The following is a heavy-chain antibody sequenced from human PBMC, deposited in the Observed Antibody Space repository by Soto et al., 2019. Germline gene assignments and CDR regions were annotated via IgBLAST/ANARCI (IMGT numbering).Heavy chain of an antibody. D-gene: IGHD2-15*01. CDR2: IYYSGST. CDR1: GGSISSGGYY. V-gene: IGHV4-31*03. J-gene: IGHJ3*02. CDR3: ASSYCSGGSCYKGAFDI. Sequence: PTETLSLTCTVSGGSISSGGYYWSWIRQHPGKGLEWIGYIYYSGSTYYNPSLKSRVTISVDTSKNQFSLKLSSVTAADTAVYYCASSYCSGGSCYKGAFDIWGQGTMGTV.